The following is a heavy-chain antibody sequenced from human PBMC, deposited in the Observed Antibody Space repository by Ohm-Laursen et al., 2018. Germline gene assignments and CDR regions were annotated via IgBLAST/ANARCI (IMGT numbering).Heavy chain of an antibody. CDR1: GFTLSEYS. CDR3: AREWTATLDY. D-gene: IGHD5-24*01. V-gene: IGHV3-48*01. CDR2: ISRSTSAI. Sequence: SLRLSCAAPGFTLSEYSMHWVRQAPGKGLEWVSYISRSTSAIYYADSVKGRFTISRDHAKNALFLQMNSLRAEDSAVYYCAREWTATLDYWGQGTLVTVSS. J-gene: IGHJ4*02.